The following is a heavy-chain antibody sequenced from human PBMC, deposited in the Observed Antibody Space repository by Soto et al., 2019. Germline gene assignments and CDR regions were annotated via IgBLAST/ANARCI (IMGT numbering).Heavy chain of an antibody. V-gene: IGHV1-24*01. J-gene: IGHJ4*01. CDR1: GYTLTELS. CDR2: FDPEDGET. CDR3: ATVCSGWARISCSCYFY. D-gene: IGHD2-15*01. Sequence: ASVKVSCKVSGYTLTELSMHWVRQAPGKGLEWMGGFDPEDGETIYAQKFQGRVTMTEDTSTDTAYMEVSSLGSEDTAVYYCATVCSGWARISCSCYFYWGHGTLVTVSS.